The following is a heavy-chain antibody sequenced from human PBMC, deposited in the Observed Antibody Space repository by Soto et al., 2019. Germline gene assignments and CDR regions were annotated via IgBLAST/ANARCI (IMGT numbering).Heavy chain of an antibody. CDR3: AKRRPNTITSLSDW. J-gene: IGHJ1*01. CDR1: GDSDSSNHAT. D-gene: IGHD3-16*02. CDR2: TYYRSKWYY. V-gene: IGHV6-1*01. Sequence: SPTLSLTCAISGDSDSSNHATWDWIRQSPSRGLEWLGRTYYRSKWYYDYALSVKSRITINPDTSNNQLSLQLNSVTPDDTAIYYCAKRRPNTITSLSDWWGQGVQVTVSS.